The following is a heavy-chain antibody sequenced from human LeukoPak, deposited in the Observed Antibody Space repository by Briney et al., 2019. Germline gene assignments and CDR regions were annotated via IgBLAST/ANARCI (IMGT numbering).Heavy chain of an antibody. CDR1: GFIFSNYW. Sequence: GGSLRLSCATSGFIFSNYWMAWVRQAPGKGLEWVANIKEDGTDKNYVESLKGRFTISRDNAKNSLYLQMNNLRAEDTAIYYCARDAAYGCDRFDYWGQGTQVTVSS. J-gene: IGHJ4*02. V-gene: IGHV3-7*01. D-gene: IGHD4-17*01. CDR3: ARDAAYGCDRFDY. CDR2: IKEDGTDK.